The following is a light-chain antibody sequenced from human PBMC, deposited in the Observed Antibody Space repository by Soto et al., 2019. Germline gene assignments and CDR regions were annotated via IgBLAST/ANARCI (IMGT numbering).Light chain of an antibody. CDR3: QQYSSYPWT. Sequence: EILFTQSPATLSLSQGSIATLSWRASQSVSSYLAWFQQIPGQAPRLLIYGASTRVTGIPARFSGTGSGTDFTLTISRLEPEDFAAYYCQQYSSYPWTFGQGTKVDIK. CDR1: QSVSSY. CDR2: GAS. V-gene: IGKV3-11*01. J-gene: IGKJ1*01.